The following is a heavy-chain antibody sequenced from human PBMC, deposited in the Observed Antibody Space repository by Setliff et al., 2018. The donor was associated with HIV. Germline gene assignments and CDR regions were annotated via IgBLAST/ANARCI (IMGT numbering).Heavy chain of an antibody. CDR1: GDSINNYY. J-gene: IGHJ4*02. V-gene: IGHV4-4*08. CDR2: VYSTGST. Sequence: SETLSLTCTVSGDSINNYYWSWIRQPPGKGLEWIGYVYSTGSTNSKSSLKSRVTISVDTSKNQFSLKLSSVTAADTAVYYCAREGEAVSAWYPVGWGQGTLVTAPQ. D-gene: IGHD6-19*01. CDR3: AREGEAVSAWYPVG.